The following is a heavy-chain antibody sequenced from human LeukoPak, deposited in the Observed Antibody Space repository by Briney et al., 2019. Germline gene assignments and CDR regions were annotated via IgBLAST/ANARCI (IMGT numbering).Heavy chain of an antibody. J-gene: IGHJ4*02. CDR3: ARDDGGA. CDR2: IYSGRST. V-gene: IGHV3-53*01. Sequence: PGWSLILSCAASGFTVSSNYMSWVRQPPGNGLEWVSVIYSGRSTYYAVSVKGRFTISRDNSKNTLYLQMNSVRDEGTGVYYCARDDGGAWGQGTLVTVSS. CDR1: GFTVSSNY. D-gene: IGHD3-3*01.